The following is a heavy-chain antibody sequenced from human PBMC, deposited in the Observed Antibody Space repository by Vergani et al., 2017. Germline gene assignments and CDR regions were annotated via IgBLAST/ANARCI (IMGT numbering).Heavy chain of an antibody. CDR1: GFTSSYYC. J-gene: IGHJ1*01. CDR2: ISYDGTQK. Sequence: QVHLVESGGGVVQPGRSLRLSCVVSGFTSSYYCMHWVRQAPGKGLEWVAVISYDGTQKYYADSVKGRFTISRDNSKSTLYLQMNSLRTEDTAVYYCATKSCGTPGGQIGYFREGGQGTLGTVSS. CDR3: ATKSCGTPGGQIGYFRE. D-gene: IGHD1-1*01. V-gene: IGHV3-30*03.